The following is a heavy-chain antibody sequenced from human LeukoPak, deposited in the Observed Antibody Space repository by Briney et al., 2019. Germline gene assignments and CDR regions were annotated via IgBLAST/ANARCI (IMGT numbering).Heavy chain of an antibody. CDR2: IYTSGST. J-gene: IGHJ6*03. CDR3: ARRGYSGYVRYYYMDV. Sequence: SETLSLTCTVSGGSISSYYWSWIRQPPGKGLEWIGYIYTSGSTNYNPSLKSRVTISVDTSKNQFPLKLSSVTAADTAVYYCARRGYSGYVRYYYMDVWGKGTTVTVSS. V-gene: IGHV4-4*09. CDR1: GGSISSYY. D-gene: IGHD5-12*01.